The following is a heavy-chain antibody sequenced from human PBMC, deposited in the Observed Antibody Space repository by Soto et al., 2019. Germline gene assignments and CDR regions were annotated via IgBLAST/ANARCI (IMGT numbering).Heavy chain of an antibody. J-gene: IGHJ4*02. D-gene: IGHD3-3*01. Sequence: QVQLQESGPGLVKPSESLSLTCTVSGGSLTKYYWSWIRQPAGKGLEWIGRISTSGNVVSKASLRSRLTLSVDTSKNQFSLRLTSVTAADTAVYYCARDNNDFWSLYPLAFDYWGQGALVTVSS. CDR3: ARDNNDFWSLYPLAFDY. V-gene: IGHV4-4*07. CDR1: GGSLTKYY. CDR2: ISTSGNV.